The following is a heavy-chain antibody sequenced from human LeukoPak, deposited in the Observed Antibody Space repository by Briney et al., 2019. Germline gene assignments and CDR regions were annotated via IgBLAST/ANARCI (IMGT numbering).Heavy chain of an antibody. V-gene: IGHV3-23*01. CDR2: ISGSGGST. Sequence: HPGGSLRLSCAASGFTFSSFAMSWVRQAPGKGLEWVSAISGSGGSTYYADSVKGRFTISRDNSKNTLYLQMNSLRAEDTAVYYCASLAAAGTWYFDYWGQGTLVTVSS. D-gene: IGHD6-13*01. J-gene: IGHJ4*02. CDR3: ASLAAAGTWYFDY. CDR1: GFTFSSFA.